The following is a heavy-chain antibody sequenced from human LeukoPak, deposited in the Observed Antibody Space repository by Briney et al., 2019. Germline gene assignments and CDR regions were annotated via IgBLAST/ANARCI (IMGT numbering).Heavy chain of an antibody. J-gene: IGHJ4*02. V-gene: IGHV3-53*01. CDR1: GITVSSNY. CDR2: MYSGGNT. D-gene: IGHD3-16*01. CDR3: VKDVGTRMGAPYDC. Sequence: GSLRLSCAASGITVSSNYMSWVRQAPGKGLEWVSVMYSGGNTYYADSVKGRFTISRDKSKNTLYLQMNSLRAEDTAVYYCVKDVGTRMGAPYDCWGQGALVTVSS.